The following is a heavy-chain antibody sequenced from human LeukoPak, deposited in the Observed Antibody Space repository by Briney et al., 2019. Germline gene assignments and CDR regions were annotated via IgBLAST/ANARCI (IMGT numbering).Heavy chain of an antibody. J-gene: IGHJ4*02. CDR2: INPNSGGT. CDR3: AGSAYYYDSSGLDY. Sequence: ASVKVSCKASGYTFTVYYIHWVRQAPGQGLEYMGWINPNSGGTNYAQKFQGRVTMTRDTSISTAYMEVSRLRSDDTAVYYCAGSAYYYDSSGLDYWGQGTLVTVSS. CDR1: GYTFTVYY. V-gene: IGHV1-2*02. D-gene: IGHD3-22*01.